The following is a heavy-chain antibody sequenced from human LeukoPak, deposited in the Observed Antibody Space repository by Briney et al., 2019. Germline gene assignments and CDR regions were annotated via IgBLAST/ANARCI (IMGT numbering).Heavy chain of an antibody. CDR3: ARDRGATFYFDY. J-gene: IGHJ4*02. CDR1: GFTVSSNY. V-gene: IGHV3-53*01. CDR2: IYSGGST. D-gene: IGHD1-26*01. Sequence: PGGSLRLSCAASGFTVSSNYMTWVRQAPGKGLEWVSVIYSGGSTYYADSVKGRFTISRDNSKNTLYLQMSSLRAEDTPVYYCARDRGATFYFDYWGQGTLVTVSS.